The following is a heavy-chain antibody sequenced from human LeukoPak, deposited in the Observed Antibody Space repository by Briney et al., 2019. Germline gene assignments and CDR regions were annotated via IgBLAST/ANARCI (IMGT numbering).Heavy chain of an antibody. CDR3: ARDIVGTYGMDV. CDR1: GGSINSNC. D-gene: IGHD2-15*01. V-gene: IGHV4-59*01. CDR2: IYYSGST. J-gene: IGHJ6*02. Sequence: PSETLSLACTVSGGSINSNCWNWIRQPPGKGLEWIGHIYYSGSTNYSPSLNSRVTISLDTSKNQFSLEMRSVTAADTAVYYCARDIVGTYGMDVWGQGTSVTVSS.